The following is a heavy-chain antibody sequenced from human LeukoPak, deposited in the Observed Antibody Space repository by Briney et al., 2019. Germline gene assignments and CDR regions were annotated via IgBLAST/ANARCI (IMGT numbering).Heavy chain of an antibody. CDR2: ISGSGGST. J-gene: IGHJ4*02. CDR1: GFTFNSYW. CDR3: AGVFFGVVTVSDY. D-gene: IGHD3-3*01. Sequence: PGGSLRLSCAASGFTFNSYWMHWVRQAPGKGLEWVSAISGSGGSTYYADSVKGRFTISRDNSKNTLYLQMNSLRAEDTAVYYCAGVFFGVVTVSDYWGQGTLVTVSS. V-gene: IGHV3-23*01.